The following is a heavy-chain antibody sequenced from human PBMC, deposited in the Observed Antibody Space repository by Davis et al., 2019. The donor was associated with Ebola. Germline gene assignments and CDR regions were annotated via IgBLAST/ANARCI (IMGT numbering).Heavy chain of an antibody. V-gene: IGHV1-69*05. D-gene: IGHD6-13*01. J-gene: IGHJ5*02. CDR2: LIPVFDAG. CDR3: TTGEKQHLVNWFDP. Sequence: SVKVSCKASGDTFRSHNINWVRQAPGQGLEWMGGLIPVFDAGNYAQKFLGRITITTDKSTNTAYMELSSLTTEDTAVYYRTTGEKQHLVNWFDPWGQGTLVTVSS. CDR1: GDTFRSHN.